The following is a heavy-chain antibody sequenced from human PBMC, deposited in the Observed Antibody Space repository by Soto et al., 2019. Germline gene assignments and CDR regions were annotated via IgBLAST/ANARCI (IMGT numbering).Heavy chain of an antibody. CDR3: AKSAFWSGYSPDDY. V-gene: IGHV3-23*01. CDR1: GFTFSSYA. CDR2: ISGSGAST. Sequence: GGSLRLSCAASGFTFSSYAMSWVRQAPGKGLEWVSAISGSGASTYYADSVKGRLTISRDNSKNTLYLQMNSLRAEDTAVYYCAKSAFWSGYSPDDYWGQGTLVTVSS. J-gene: IGHJ4*02. D-gene: IGHD3-3*01.